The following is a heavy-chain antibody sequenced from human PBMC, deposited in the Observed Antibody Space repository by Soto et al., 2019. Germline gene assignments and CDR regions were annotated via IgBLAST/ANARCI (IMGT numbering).Heavy chain of an antibody. CDR3: ARDRGPYGDYGWFDP. D-gene: IGHD4-17*01. J-gene: IGHJ5*02. CDR1: GFTFSSYA. CDR2: ISYDGSNK. Sequence: GGSLRLSCAASGFTFSSYAIHWGRQAPGKGLEWVAVISYDGSNKYYADSVKGRFTISRDNSKNTLYLQMNSLRAEDTAVYYCARDRGPYGDYGWFDPWGQGTLVTVSS. V-gene: IGHV3-30-3*01.